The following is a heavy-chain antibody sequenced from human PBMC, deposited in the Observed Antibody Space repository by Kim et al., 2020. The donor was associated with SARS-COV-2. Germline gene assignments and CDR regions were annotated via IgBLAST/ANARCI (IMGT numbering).Heavy chain of an antibody. D-gene: IGHD6-13*01. CDR2: ISSSSSYI. J-gene: IGHJ3*02. Sequence: GGSLRLSCAASGFTFSSYSMNWVRQAPGKGLEWVSSISSSSSYIYYADSVKGRFTISRDNAKNSLYLQMNSLRAEDTAVYYCARSWLLPTDAFDIWGQGRMVTVSS. CDR3: ARSWLLPTDAFDI. CDR1: GFTFSSYS. V-gene: IGHV3-21*01.